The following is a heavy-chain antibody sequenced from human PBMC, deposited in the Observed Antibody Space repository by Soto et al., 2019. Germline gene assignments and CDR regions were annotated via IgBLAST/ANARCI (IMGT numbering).Heavy chain of an antibody. J-gene: IGHJ6*03. CDR3: TTYDFWSSSSNYYYMDV. CDR1: GFSFSNTW. CDR2: IKSKTYGGTA. D-gene: IGHD3-3*01. V-gene: IGHV3-15*01. Sequence: EVQLVESGGGLVKPGGSLRLSCAVSGFSFSNTWMGWVRQAPGKGLEWVGRIKSKTYGGTADYAAPVKGRFTVSRDDSKNTLSLQMNSLKTEDTAVYYCTTYDFWSSSSNYYYMDVWGKGTTVTVSS.